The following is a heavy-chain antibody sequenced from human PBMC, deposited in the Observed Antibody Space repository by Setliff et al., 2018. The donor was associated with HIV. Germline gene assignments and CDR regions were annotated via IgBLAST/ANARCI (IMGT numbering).Heavy chain of an antibody. J-gene: IGHJ4*02. D-gene: IGHD3-10*01. CDR3: ARGLGRGSGTYYNPPGY. Sequence: PSETLSLTCTVSGGSMNNYYWTWIRQPPGKGLEWIGYIYTSGSTKYNPSLKSRVTISLDTSKNQFSLKLTSVTAADTAVYYCARGLGRGSGTYYNPPGYWGPGTLVTVSS. CDR1: GGSMNNYY. CDR2: IYTSGST. V-gene: IGHV4-4*09.